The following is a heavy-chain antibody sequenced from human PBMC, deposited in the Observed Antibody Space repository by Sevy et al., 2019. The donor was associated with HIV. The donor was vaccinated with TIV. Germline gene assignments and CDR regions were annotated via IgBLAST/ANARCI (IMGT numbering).Heavy chain of an antibody. Sequence: GSLRLSCAASGFTFRNAWMSWVRQAPGKGLEWVGRIKSKTDGGTTDYAAPVKGRFTISTDESKNTLYLQMNSLKTEDTAVYYCTTDTGISDYDFWSGRDDAFDNWGQGTMVTVSS. CDR1: GFTFRNAW. V-gene: IGHV3-15*01. D-gene: IGHD3-3*01. J-gene: IGHJ3*02. CDR2: IKSKTDGGTT. CDR3: TTDTGISDYDFWSGRDDAFDN.